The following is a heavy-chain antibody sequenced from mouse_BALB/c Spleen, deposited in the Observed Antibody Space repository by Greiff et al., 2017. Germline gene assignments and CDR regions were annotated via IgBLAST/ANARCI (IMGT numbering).Heavy chain of an antibody. Sequence: EVKLVESGGGLVKPGGSLKLSCAASGFAFSSYDMSWVRQTPEKRLEWVAYISSGGGSTYYPDTVKGRFTISRDNAKNTLYLQMSSLKSEDTAMYYCASHAYYYGSSFYAMDYWGQGTSVTVSS. CDR1: GFAFSSYD. V-gene: IGHV5-12-1*01. D-gene: IGHD1-1*01. CDR2: ISSGGGST. CDR3: ASHAYYYGSSFYAMDY. J-gene: IGHJ4*01.